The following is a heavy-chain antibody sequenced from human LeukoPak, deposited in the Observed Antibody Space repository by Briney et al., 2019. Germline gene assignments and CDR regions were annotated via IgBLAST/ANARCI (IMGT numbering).Heavy chain of an antibody. CDR3: ANNPPSWYYYDSSGLGFLDY. V-gene: IGHV3-23*01. J-gene: IGHJ4*02. D-gene: IGHD3-22*01. Sequence: GGSLRLSCAASGFTFSSYAMSWVRQAPGKGLEWVSAISGSGGSTYYADSVKGRFTISRDNSKNTLYLQMNSLRAEDTAVYYCANNPPSWYYYDSSGLGFLDYWGQGTLVTVSS. CDR2: ISGSGGST. CDR1: GFTFSSYA.